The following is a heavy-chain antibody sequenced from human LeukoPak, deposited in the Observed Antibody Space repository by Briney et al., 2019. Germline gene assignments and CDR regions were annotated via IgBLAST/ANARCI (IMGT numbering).Heavy chain of an antibody. Sequence: SETLSLTCTVSGGSINSYYWSWIRQPPGKGLEWIGYINYSGSTNYNPSLKSRVTISVDTSKNQFSLKLSSVTAADTAVYYCARAPGYSSGWYLVAAFDIWGQGTMVTVSS. D-gene: IGHD6-19*01. CDR3: ARAPGYSSGWYLVAAFDI. CDR1: GGSINSYY. J-gene: IGHJ3*02. CDR2: INYSGST. V-gene: IGHV4-59*01.